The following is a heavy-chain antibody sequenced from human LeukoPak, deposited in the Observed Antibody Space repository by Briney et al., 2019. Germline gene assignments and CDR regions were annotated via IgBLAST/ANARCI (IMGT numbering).Heavy chain of an antibody. CDR1: GGTFSSYA. J-gene: IGHJ4*02. CDR2: IIPIFGTA. Sequence: SVKVSCKASGGTFSSYAISWVRQAPGQGLEWMGGIIPIFGTANYAQKVQGRVTITTDESTSTAYLELSSLRAEDTAVYYCARAAATALDFDYWGQGTLVTVSS. V-gene: IGHV1-69*05. CDR3: ARAAATALDFDY. D-gene: IGHD6-25*01.